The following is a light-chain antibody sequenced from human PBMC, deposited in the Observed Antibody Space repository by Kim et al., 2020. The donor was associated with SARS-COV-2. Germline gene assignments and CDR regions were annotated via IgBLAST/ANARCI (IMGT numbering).Light chain of an antibody. V-gene: IGKV3-20*01. Sequence: EIVLTQSPGTLSLSPGERATLSCRASQSVGSRYLAWYQQKAGQAPRLLIHGASFRAIGIPDRFRGSGPETDFSLIISRLEPGDCAVYYCQQYDTSPFTFGQGTKLEI. J-gene: IGKJ2*01. CDR2: GAS. CDR1: QSVGSRY. CDR3: QQYDTSPFT.